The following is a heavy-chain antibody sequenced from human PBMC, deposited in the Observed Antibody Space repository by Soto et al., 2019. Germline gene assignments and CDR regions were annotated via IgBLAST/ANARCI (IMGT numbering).Heavy chain of an antibody. V-gene: IGHV1-69*01. CDR3: ARDYGAKYSAMDV. CDR1: GGTFSNFA. J-gene: IGHJ6*02. D-gene: IGHD2-15*01. CDR2: IIPIFDTL. Sequence: QLQLVQSGAEVKKPGSSVKVSCKASGGTFSNFAISWVRQAPGQGLEWMGEIIPIFDTLNYAQKFQDRVTITADESTSTVSMELSSLRSEDTAVYYCARDYGAKYSAMDVWGQGTTVTVSS.